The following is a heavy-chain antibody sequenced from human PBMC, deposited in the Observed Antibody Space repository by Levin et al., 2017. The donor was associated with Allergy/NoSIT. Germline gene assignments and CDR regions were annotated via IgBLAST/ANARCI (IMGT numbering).Heavy chain of an antibody. CDR2: ISDDGSNN. CDR1: GFTFSSYG. CDR3: AKQSIFGLGSSYGMDV. Sequence: GGSLRLSCAASGFTFSSYGMNWVRQAPGKGLEWVAFISDDGSNNYFLESVKGRFTISRDNSKNTLYLQMNSLRPDDTAVYYCAKQSIFGLGSSYGMDVWGQGTTVTVSS. V-gene: IGHV3-30*18. D-gene: IGHD3-10*01. J-gene: IGHJ6*02.